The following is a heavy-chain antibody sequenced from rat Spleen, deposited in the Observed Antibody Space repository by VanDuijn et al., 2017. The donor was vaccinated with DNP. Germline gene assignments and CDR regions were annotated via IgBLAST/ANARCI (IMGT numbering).Heavy chain of an antibody. J-gene: IGHJ2*01. CDR3: ARHDTTTVVDYYFDY. Sequence: EVQLVESGGGLVQPGRSLKLSCAASGFTFSNYGMAWVRQAPTKGLEWVASISPSGGNTYYRDSVKGRFTISRDNAKSSLYLQMNSLKSEDTATYYCARHDTTTVVDYYFDYWGQGVMVTVSS. CDR1: GFTFSNYG. V-gene: IGHV5S13*01. D-gene: IGHD1-1*01. CDR2: ISPSGGNT.